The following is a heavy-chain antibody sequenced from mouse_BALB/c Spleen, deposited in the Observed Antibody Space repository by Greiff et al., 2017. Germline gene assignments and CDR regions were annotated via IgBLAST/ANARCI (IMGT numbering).Heavy chain of an antibody. CDR3: ARSEGGWLPFYYAMDY. CDR2: INPYYGST. D-gene: IGHD2-3*01. J-gene: IGHJ4*01. V-gene: IGHV1-39*01. CDR1: GYSFTDYI. Sequence: VQLQQTGPELVKPGASVKISCKASGYSFTDYIMLWVKQSHGKSLEWIGNINPYYGSTSYNLKFKGKATLTVDKSSSTAYMQLNSLTSEDSAVYYCARSEGGWLPFYYAMDYWGQGTSVTVSS.